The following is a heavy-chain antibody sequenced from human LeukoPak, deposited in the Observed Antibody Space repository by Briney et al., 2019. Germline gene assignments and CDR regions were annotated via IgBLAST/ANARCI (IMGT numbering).Heavy chain of an antibody. CDR3: ARGESAWIAAAGTTIYYFDY. D-gene: IGHD6-13*01. V-gene: IGHV3-21*01. CDR1: GFTFSSYS. CDR2: ISSSSSYI. J-gene: IGHJ4*02. Sequence: GGSLRLSCAASGFTFSSYSMNWVRQAPGKGLEWVSSISSSSSYIYYADPVKGRFTISRDNAKNSLYLQMNSLRAEDTAVYYCARGESAWIAAAGTTIYYFDYWGQGTLVTVSS.